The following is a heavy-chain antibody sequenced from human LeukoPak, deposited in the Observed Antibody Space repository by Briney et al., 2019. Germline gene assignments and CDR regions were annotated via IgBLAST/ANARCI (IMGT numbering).Heavy chain of an antibody. Sequence: GGSLRLSCAASGFTFSNYWMSWVRQAPGKGLEWVANIKHDGSEKDCVDSVKGRFTISRDNAKNSLYLQMNSLRAEDTAVYYCARGYGTYGYWGQGTLVTVSS. CDR1: GFTFSNYW. CDR2: IKHDGSEK. V-gene: IGHV3-7*04. CDR3: ARGYGTYGY. J-gene: IGHJ4*02. D-gene: IGHD1-7*01.